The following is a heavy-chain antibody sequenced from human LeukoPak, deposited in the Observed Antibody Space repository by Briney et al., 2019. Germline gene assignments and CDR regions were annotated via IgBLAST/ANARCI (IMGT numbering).Heavy chain of an antibody. J-gene: IGHJ4*02. V-gene: IGHV3-30*03. Sequence: GGSLRLSCAASGFTFSSYGMHWVRQAPGKGLEWVAVMSYDGSNKYYADSVKGRFTISRDNSKNTLYLQMNSLRAEDTAVYYCARLYYDFWSGSEYYFDYWGQGTLVTVSS. CDR1: GFTFSSYG. CDR3: ARLYYDFWSGSEYYFDY. CDR2: MSYDGSNK. D-gene: IGHD3-3*01.